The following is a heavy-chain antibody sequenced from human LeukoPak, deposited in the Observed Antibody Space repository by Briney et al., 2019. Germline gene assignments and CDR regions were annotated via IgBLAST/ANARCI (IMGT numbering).Heavy chain of an antibody. CDR2: IKQDGSEK. CDR1: GFTFSSYW. CDR3: ARESIAVAGTRSFDY. V-gene: IGHV3-7*01. Sequence: GGSLRLSCAASGFTFSSYWMSWVRQAPGKGLEWVANIKQDGSEKYYVDSVRGRFTISRDNAKNSLYLQMNSLRAEDTAVYYCARESIAVAGTRSFDYWGQGTLVTVSS. D-gene: IGHD6-19*01. J-gene: IGHJ4*02.